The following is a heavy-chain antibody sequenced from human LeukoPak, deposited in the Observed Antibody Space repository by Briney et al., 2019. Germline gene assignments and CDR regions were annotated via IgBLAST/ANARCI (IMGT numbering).Heavy chain of an antibody. CDR2: ISGSGGST. CDR1: GFTFSSYG. J-gene: IGHJ3*02. CDR3: AKGSSYYYDSSGSAFEI. V-gene: IGHV3-23*01. D-gene: IGHD3-22*01. Sequence: PGGSLRLSCAASGFTFSSYGMSWVRQAPGKGLEWVSVISGSGGSTYYADSVKGRFTISRDNSKNTLYLQMNSLRAEDTAVYYCAKGSSYYYDSSGSAFEIWGQGAMVTVSS.